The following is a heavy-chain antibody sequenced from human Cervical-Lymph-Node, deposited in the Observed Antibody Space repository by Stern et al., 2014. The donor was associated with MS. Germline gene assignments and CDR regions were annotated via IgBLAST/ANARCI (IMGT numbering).Heavy chain of an antibody. CDR3: VRDATRATKRTGDDY. Sequence: VQLVESGGGQVKPGGSLRLYCAASGFTLSDFYMSWIRQAPGKGPEWVSQISTGGGTIYYADSVKGRFPISRDNAKNSVDLQMNSLRAEDTAVYYCVRDATRATKRTGDDYWGQGTLVTVSS. D-gene: IGHD3-16*01. V-gene: IGHV3-11*01. CDR2: ISTGGGTI. CDR1: GFTLSDFY. J-gene: IGHJ4*02.